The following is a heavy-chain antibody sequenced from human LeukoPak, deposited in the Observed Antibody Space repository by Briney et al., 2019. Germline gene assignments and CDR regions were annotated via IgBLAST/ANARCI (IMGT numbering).Heavy chain of an antibody. CDR3: ARVRATFSPHFDN. V-gene: IGHV3-74*01. Sequence: QPGGSLRLSCAASGFTFSSYWMHWVRQAPGKGLMWVSRINSDGSIPNYADSVKGRFTISRDNAKNTLYLQMNSLRAEDTAVYYCARVRATFSPHFDNWGQGTLVTVSS. J-gene: IGHJ4*02. D-gene: IGHD5-12*01. CDR2: INSDGSIP. CDR1: GFTFSSYW.